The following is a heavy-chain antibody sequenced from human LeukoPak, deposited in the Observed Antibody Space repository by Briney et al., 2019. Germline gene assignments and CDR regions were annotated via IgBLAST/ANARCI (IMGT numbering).Heavy chain of an antibody. V-gene: IGHV3-53*01. CDR1: GFTVSSNY. CDR2: IYSGGST. D-gene: IGHD2/OR15-2a*01. J-gene: IGHJ4*02. Sequence: GGSLRLSCAASGFTVSSNYMSWVRQAPGKGLEWVSVIYSGGSTYYADSVKGRFTISKDNAKNTVYLQMNNLRAEDTAVYYCVSFYEAYWGRGTLVTVSS. CDR3: VSFYEAY.